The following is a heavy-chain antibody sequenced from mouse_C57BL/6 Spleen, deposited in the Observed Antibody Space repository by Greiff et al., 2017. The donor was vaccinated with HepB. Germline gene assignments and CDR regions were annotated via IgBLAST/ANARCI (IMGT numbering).Heavy chain of an antibody. Sequence: QVQLQQPGAELVRPGTSVKLSCKASGYTFTSYWMHWVKQRPGQGLEWIGVIDPADSYTNYNQKFKGKATLTVDTSSSTAYMQLSSLTSEGSAVYYGASSVGSGSYYYAMDYWGKGTSVTVSS. CDR3: ASSVGSGSYYYAMDY. CDR2: IDPADSYT. V-gene: IGHV1-59*01. CDR1: GYTFTSYW. J-gene: IGHJ4*01. D-gene: IGHD3-2*02.